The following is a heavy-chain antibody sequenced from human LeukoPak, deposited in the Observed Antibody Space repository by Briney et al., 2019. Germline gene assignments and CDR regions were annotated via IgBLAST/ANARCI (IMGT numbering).Heavy chain of an antibody. CDR3: AWGRGGYNVIDF. V-gene: IGHV1-2*02. J-gene: IGHJ4*02. CDR2: INPKTGGI. CDR1: GYSFTDYY. Sequence: GASVKVSCKASGYSFTDYYMHWVRQAPGQGLEWMGWINPKTGGIVYAQKFQGRVTMTRDTSITTGYMELSSVISDDTATYFCAWGRGGYNVIDFWGQGTLVTVSS. D-gene: IGHD5-24*01.